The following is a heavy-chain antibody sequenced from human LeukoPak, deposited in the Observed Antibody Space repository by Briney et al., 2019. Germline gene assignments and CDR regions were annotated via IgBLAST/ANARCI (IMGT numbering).Heavy chain of an antibody. J-gene: IGHJ4*02. CDR2: IIPIFGTA. D-gene: IGHD1-26*01. V-gene: IGHV1-69*05. Sequence: GASVKVSCKASGGTFSSYAISWVRQAPGQGLEWMGRIIPIFGTANYAQKFQGRVTITTDESTSTAYMELSSLRSEDTAVHYCARDRAIGGFDYWGQGTLVTVSS. CDR1: GGTFSSYA. CDR3: ARDRAIGGFDY.